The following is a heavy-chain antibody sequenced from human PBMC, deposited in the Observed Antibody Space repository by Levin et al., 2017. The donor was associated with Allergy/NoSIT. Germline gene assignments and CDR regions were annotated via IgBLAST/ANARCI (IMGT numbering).Heavy chain of an antibody. Sequence: SQTLSLTCTVSGGSISSGDYYWSWIRQPPGKGLEWIGYIYYSGSTYYNPSLKSRVTISVDTSKNQFSLKLSSVTAADTAVYYCARDQIVVVPAAIYYYGMDVWGQGTTVTVSS. J-gene: IGHJ6*02. V-gene: IGHV4-30-4*01. CDR1: GGSISSGDYY. CDR3: ARDQIVVVPAAIYYYGMDV. CDR2: IYYSGST. D-gene: IGHD2-2*01.